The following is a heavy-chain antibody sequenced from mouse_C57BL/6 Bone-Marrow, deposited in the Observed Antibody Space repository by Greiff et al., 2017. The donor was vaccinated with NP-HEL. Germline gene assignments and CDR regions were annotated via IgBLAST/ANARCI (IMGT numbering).Heavy chain of an antibody. D-gene: IGHD2-1*01. Sequence: VQLQQSGAELVRPGASVKLSCTASGFNIKDDYMHWVKQRPEQGLEWIGWIDPENGDTEYASKFQGKATITAATSSNTAYLQLSSLTSEDTAVYYCTSNYPFAYWGQGTLVTVSA. J-gene: IGHJ3*01. CDR2: IDPENGDT. V-gene: IGHV14-4*01. CDR3: TSNYPFAY. CDR1: GFNIKDDY.